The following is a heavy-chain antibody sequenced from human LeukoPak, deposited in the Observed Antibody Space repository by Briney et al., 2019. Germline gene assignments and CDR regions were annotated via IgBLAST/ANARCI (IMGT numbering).Heavy chain of an antibody. V-gene: IGHV4-39*01. CDR2: IYYSGST. Sequence: SETLSLTCTVSGGSISSSGYYWGWIRQPPGKGLEWIGSIYYSGSTYYNPSLKSRVTISVDTSKNQFSLKLNSVTAADTAVYYCARGDFWSGSTMRRVDYWGQGTLVTVSS. CDR3: ARGDFWSGSTMRRVDY. D-gene: IGHD3-3*01. CDR1: GGSISSSGYY. J-gene: IGHJ4*02.